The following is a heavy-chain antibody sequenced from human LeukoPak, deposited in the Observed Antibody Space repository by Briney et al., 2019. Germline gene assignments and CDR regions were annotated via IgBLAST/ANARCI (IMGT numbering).Heavy chain of an antibody. CDR2: ISVRSNYI. J-gene: IGHJ4*02. Sequence: PGGSLRLSCVASGYTFSSFSINWVRQAPGKGLEWVSSISVRSNYIYYADSLKGRFTVSRDNAKSSLYLQMNNLRAEDTAVYYCARDDNWNDKPFDLWGQGTLVTVSS. V-gene: IGHV3-21*01. CDR3: ARDDNWNDKPFDL. CDR1: GYTFSSFS. D-gene: IGHD1-20*01.